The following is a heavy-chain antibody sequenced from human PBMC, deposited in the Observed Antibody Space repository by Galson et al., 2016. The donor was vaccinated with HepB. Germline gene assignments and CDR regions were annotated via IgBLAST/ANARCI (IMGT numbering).Heavy chain of an antibody. CDR3: ARSAMTRGAPLGYFDY. Sequence: SLRLSCAASGLNVTTNYMAWVRQAPGKGLKWVSVIYTDDNTYFAASVKGRFTISRDSSKNTVHLHMGSLKGEGTAVYYCARSAMTRGAPLGYFDYWGQGILVTVSS. CDR2: IYTDDNT. CDR1: GLNVTTNY. D-gene: IGHD3-10*01. J-gene: IGHJ4*02. V-gene: IGHV3-53*01.